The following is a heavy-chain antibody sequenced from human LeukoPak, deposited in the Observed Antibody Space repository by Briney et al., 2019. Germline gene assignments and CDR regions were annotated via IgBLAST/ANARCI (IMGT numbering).Heavy chain of an antibody. J-gene: IGHJ4*02. CDR3: ARSWAYDSSGYSYFDY. CDR2: VYYSGST. Sequence: PSQTLSLTCTVPNGSISSGDYFWSWLRQLPGRGLEGIVYVYYSGSTYYNPSLKSRVTISLDTSKSQFSLNLSSVTAADTAVYYCARSWAYDSSGYSYFDYWGQGTLVTVSS. CDR1: NGSISSGDYF. D-gene: IGHD3-22*01. V-gene: IGHV4-31*03.